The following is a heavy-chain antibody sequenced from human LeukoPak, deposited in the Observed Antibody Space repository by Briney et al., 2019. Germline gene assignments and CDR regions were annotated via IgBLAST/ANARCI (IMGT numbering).Heavy chain of an antibody. J-gene: IGHJ4*02. V-gene: IGHV4-59*01. D-gene: IGHD3-10*01. CDR1: GGSISSYY. CDR2: IYYSGST. CDR3: ARLSMVRGDYGYYFDY. Sequence: LETLSLTCTVSGGSISSYYWSWIRQPPGKGLEWIGYIYYSGSTNYNPSLKSRVTISVDTSKNQFSLKLSSVTAADTAVYYCARLSMVRGDYGYYFDYWGQGTLVTVSS.